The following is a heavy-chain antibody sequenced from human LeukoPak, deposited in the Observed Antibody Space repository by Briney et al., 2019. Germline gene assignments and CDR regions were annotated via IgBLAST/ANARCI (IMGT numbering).Heavy chain of an antibody. Sequence: ASVKVSCMASGYTFTGYYMHWVRQAPGQGLEWMGWINPNSGGTNYAQKFQGRVTMTRDTSISTAYMELSRLRSDDTAVYYCAREDYSNYGNWFDPWGQGTLVTVSS. CDR1: GYTFTGYY. J-gene: IGHJ5*02. CDR2: INPNSGGT. V-gene: IGHV1-2*02. CDR3: AREDYSNYGNWFDP. D-gene: IGHD4-11*01.